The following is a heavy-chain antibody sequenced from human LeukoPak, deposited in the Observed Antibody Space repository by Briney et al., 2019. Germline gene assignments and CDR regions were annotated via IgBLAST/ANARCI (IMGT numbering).Heavy chain of an antibody. CDR3: ARELPETGDLVGNWFDP. CDR2: INPNSGST. D-gene: IGHD7-27*01. CDR1: GYTFTGYY. V-gene: IGHV1-2*02. J-gene: IGHJ5*02. Sequence: ASVKVSCKASGYTFTGYYMHWVRQAPGQGLEWMGWINPNSGSTNYAQKFQGRVTMTRDTSISTAYMELSRLRSDDTAVYYCARELPETGDLVGNWFDPWGQGTLVTVSS.